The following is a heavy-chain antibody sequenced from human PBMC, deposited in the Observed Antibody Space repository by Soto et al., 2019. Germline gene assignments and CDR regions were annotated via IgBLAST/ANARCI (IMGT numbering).Heavy chain of an antibody. CDR3: ARVERGTATTVVDAFDI. D-gene: IGHD1-1*01. J-gene: IGHJ3*02. Sequence: QVQLQQWGAGLLKPSETLSLTGAVYGEFVSSGNYYWSWIRQPPGKGLEWIGEMSHSGGTHFNPSLKSRVSISVDTSKNQFSLKMSSVTAADTALYYCARVERGTATTVVDAFDIWGPGTMVTVSS. V-gene: IGHV4-34*01. CDR1: GEFVSSGNYY. CDR2: MSHSGGT.